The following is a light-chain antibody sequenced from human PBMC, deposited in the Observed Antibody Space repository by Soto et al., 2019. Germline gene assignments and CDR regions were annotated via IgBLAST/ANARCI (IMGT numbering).Light chain of an antibody. Sequence: EIVMTHSPATLSVSPGERTTLSCRASQSVRDNLVWYQQKPGQAPRLLIYGASTRATGIPARFSGSGSGTEFTLTINSLQSEDFALYFCQHSYNWPYTFGQGTKLEIK. CDR2: GAS. CDR1: QSVRDN. V-gene: IGKV3-15*01. CDR3: QHSYNWPYT. J-gene: IGKJ2*01.